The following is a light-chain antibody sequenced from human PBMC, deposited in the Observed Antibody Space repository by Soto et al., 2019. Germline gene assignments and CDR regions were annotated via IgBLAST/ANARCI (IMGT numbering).Light chain of an antibody. Sequence: EIELTQSPATLSLSPGERATLSCRASQSVSSSLAWYQQKPGQAPRLLIYDASNRATGIPARFSGSGSGTDFTLTISSLEPEDFAVYYCQQRSNCPRTLGQGTKLEIK. V-gene: IGKV3-11*01. CDR2: DAS. J-gene: IGKJ2*01. CDR3: QQRSNCPRT. CDR1: QSVSSS.